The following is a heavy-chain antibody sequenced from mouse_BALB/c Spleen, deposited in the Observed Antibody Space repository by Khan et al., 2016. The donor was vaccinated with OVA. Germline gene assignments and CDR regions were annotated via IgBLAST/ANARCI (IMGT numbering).Heavy chain of an antibody. D-gene: IGHD2-10*02. Sequence: VQLQQSGPGLVKPSQSLSLTCTVTGYSITSDYAWNWLRQFPGNKLEWMGFISYSGNTKYNPSLKSRISMTRDTSKNPFFLQLNSVTPEDTATYYCARVYGGEFDYWGQGTTLIVSS. V-gene: IGHV3-2*02. CDR2: ISYSGNT. J-gene: IGHJ2*01. CDR1: GYSITSDYA. CDR3: ARVYGGEFDY.